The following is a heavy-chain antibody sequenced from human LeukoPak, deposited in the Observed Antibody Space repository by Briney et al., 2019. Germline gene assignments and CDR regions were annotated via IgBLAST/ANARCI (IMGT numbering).Heavy chain of an antibody. V-gene: IGHV3-74*01. J-gene: IGHJ4*02. D-gene: IGHD3-3*01. CDR1: GFTFSSYW. CDR2: INSDESST. Sequence: PGGSLRLSFAASGFTFSSYWMHWVRQAPGKGLVWVSRINSDESSTTYADSVMGRFTISRDNAKNTLYLQMNSLRAEDTAVYYCARASTIFGPFHFDYWGQGTLVTVSS. CDR3: ARASTIFGPFHFDY.